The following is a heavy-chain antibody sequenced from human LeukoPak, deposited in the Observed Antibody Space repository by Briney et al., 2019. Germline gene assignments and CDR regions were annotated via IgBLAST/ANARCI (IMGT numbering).Heavy chain of an antibody. CDR2: IYPADSTA. J-gene: IGHJ6*02. V-gene: IGHV5-51*01. CDR1: GYSFTSYW. Sequence: GESLKISCKGSGYSFTSYWIGWVRQMPGKGLEWMGIIYPADSTAKYSPSFEGQVTISVDKSISTAYLQWSRLKASDTAIYYCARLFNGMDVWGQGTTVTVSS. CDR3: ARLFNGMDV.